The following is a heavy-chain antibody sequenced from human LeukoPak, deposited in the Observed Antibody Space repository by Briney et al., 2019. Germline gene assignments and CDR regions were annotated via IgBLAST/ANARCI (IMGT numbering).Heavy chain of an antibody. CDR2: IYSGGST. D-gene: IGHD3-22*01. CDR3: ARRRRYYYDSSGYSDYAFDY. J-gene: IGHJ4*02. Sequence: PGGSLRLSCAASGFTVSSNYMSWVRQAPGKGLEWVSVIYSGGSTYYADSVKGRFTISRDNSKNTLYLQMSSLRAEDTAVYYCARRRRYYYDSSGYSDYAFDYWGQGTLVTVSS. CDR1: GFTVSSNY. V-gene: IGHV3-53*01.